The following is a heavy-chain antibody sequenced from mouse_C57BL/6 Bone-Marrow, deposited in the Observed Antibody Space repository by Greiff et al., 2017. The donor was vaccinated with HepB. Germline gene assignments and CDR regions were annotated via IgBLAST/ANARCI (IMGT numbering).Heavy chain of an antibody. J-gene: IGHJ1*03. CDR3: TALNWYFDV. V-gene: IGHV6-3*01. CDR2: IRYKSDNYAT. Sequence: EVKLVESGGGLVQPGGSMKLSCVASGFTFSNYWMNWVRQSPEKGLEWVAQIRYKSDNYATHYAESVKGRFTISRDDSKSSVHLQMNNLRAEDTGIYYCTALNWYFDVWGTGTTVTVSS. CDR1: GFTFSNYW.